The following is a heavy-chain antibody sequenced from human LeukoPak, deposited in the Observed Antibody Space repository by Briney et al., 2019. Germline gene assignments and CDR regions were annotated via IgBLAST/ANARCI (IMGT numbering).Heavy chain of an antibody. D-gene: IGHD6-13*01. V-gene: IGHV4-59*01. CDR2: IYYSGST. Sequence: SETLSLTCTVSGGSISSYYWSWIRQPPGKGLEWIGYIYYSGSTNYNPSLKSRVTISVDTSKNQFSLKLNSVPAADTAVYYCARGGSSWYYFDYWGHGTLVTASS. CDR3: ARGGSSWYYFDY. J-gene: IGHJ4*01. CDR1: GGSISSYY.